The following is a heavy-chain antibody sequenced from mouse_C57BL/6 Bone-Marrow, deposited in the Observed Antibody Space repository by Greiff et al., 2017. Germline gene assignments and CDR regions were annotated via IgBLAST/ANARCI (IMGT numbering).Heavy chain of an antibody. V-gene: IGHV1-64*01. Sequence: QVQLQQSGAELVKPGASVKLSCKASGYTFTNYWMHWVKQRPGQGLEWIGMMHPNGGSPDYNEKFKSEATLSVDTSSSTAYMELSSLTSEDSAVYYCARSDDYDDDAMDYWGQGTSVTVSS. CDR3: ARSDDYDDDAMDY. J-gene: IGHJ4*01. D-gene: IGHD2-4*01. CDR1: GYTFTNYW. CDR2: MHPNGGSP.